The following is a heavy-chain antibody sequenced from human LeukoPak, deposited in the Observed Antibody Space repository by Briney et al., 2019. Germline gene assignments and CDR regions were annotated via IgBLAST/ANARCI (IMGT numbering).Heavy chain of an antibody. CDR3: ARRNGADDAFDI. CDR1: GFTFSSYS. CDR2: ISSSSSYI. Sequence: PGGSLRLSCAASGFTFSSYSMNWVRQAPGKGLEWVSSISSSSSYIYYADSVKGRFTISRDNAKNSLYLQMSSLRAEDTAVYYCARRNGADDAFDIWGQGTMVTVSS. D-gene: IGHD4-17*01. J-gene: IGHJ3*02. V-gene: IGHV3-21*01.